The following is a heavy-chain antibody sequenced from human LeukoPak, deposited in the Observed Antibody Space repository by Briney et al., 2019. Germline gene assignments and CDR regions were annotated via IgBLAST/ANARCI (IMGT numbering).Heavy chain of an antibody. J-gene: IGHJ4*02. CDR1: RYSFTNYW. Sequence: GESLKISCKASRYSFTNYWIAWVRQMPGQGLEWMGIIFPGDSDTRYSPSFQGQVTISADKSINTAFLHWNSLKASDTAIYFCARHLPYFSGGHYSDYWGQGTLVTVSS. D-gene: IGHD6-19*01. CDR2: IFPGDSDT. CDR3: ARHLPYFSGGHYSDY. V-gene: IGHV5-51*01.